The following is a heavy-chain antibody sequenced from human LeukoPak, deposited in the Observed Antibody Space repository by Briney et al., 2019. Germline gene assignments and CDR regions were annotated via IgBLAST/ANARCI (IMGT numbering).Heavy chain of an antibody. CDR1: GFAVSSHY. CDR3: ARHDWFDP. V-gene: IGHV3-53*01. J-gene: IGHJ5*02. Sequence: GGSLRLSCAVSGFAVSSHYMSWVRQAPGKGLERVSVLYSGGSTYYADSVKGRSTISRDTSKNTLYLQMTSLRADDTAVYYCARHDWFDPWGQGTLVTVSS. CDR2: LYSGGST.